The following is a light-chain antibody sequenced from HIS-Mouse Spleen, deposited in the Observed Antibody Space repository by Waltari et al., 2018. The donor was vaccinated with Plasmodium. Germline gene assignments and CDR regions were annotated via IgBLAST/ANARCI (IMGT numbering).Light chain of an antibody. J-gene: IGLJ3*02. V-gene: IGLV2-23*03. CDR1: SSDAGSYNL. CDR3: CSYAGSSTFV. Sequence: QSDLTQPASVAGSPGQPITISRTGTSSDAGSYNLVPWYQQHPGKAPKLMIYEGSKRPSGVSNRFSGSKSGNTASLTISGLQAEDEADYYCCSYAGSSTFVFGGGTKLTVL. CDR2: EGS.